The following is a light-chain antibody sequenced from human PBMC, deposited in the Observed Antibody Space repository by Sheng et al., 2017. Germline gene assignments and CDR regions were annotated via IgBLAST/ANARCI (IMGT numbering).Light chain of an antibody. CDR1: TSNIGINT. CDR2: TNT. Sequence: QSVLTQSPSASGTPGQMVTISCSGSTSNIGINTVNWYQQVPGTAPRLLIYTNTQRPSGVPGRFSGSKSGTSASLAISGLQSEDEADYYCSSYTSSSTLNVFGTGTKVTVL. V-gene: IGLV1-44*01. J-gene: IGLJ1*01. CDR3: SSYTSSSTLNV.